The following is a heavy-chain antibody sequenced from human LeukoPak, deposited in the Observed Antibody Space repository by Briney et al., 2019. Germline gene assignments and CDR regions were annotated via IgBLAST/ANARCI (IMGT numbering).Heavy chain of an antibody. CDR2: VSSSGGTI. CDR3: ARSSSWYLF. CDR1: GFTFSSYE. V-gene: IGHV3-48*03. D-gene: IGHD6-13*01. Sequence: PGGSLRLSCAASGFTFSSYEMNWVRQAPGKGLEWVSYVSSSGGTIYYADSVKGRFTISRDNAKNSLYLQMNSLRAEDTAVYYCARSSSWYLFWGQGTLVTVSS. J-gene: IGHJ4*02.